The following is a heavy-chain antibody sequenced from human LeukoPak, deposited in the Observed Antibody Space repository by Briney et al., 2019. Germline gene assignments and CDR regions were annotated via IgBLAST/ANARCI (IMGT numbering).Heavy chain of an antibody. CDR1: GYTFTDHY. CDR3: ARVFCSGPRCYSDVTFDY. V-gene: IGHV1-2*02. J-gene: IGHJ4*02. D-gene: IGHD2-2*01. Sequence: ASVKVSCKASGYTFTDHYLCWVRQAPGQGLEWMGWINPNSGVTNYAQTFQGRVTMTRDTSISTAYMELSRLRSDDTAVYYCARVFCSGPRCYSDVTFDYWGQGTLVTVSS. CDR2: INPNSGVT.